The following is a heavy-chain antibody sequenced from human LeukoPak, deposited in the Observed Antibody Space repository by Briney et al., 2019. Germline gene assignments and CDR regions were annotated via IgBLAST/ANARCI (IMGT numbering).Heavy chain of an antibody. D-gene: IGHD6-6*01. CDR3: ARERYSSSPEDY. CDR2: ISSSGSTI. V-gene: IGHV3-11*01. J-gene: IGHJ4*02. Sequence: GGSLRLSCAASGFTFSDYYMSWIRQAPGKGLGWVSYISSSGSTIYYADSVKGRFTISRDNAKNSLYLQMNSLRAEDTAVYHCARERYSSSPEDYWGQGTLVTVSS. CDR1: GFTFSDYY.